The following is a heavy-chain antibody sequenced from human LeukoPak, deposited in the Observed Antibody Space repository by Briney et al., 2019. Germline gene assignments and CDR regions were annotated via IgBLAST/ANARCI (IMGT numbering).Heavy chain of an antibody. J-gene: IGHJ4*02. Sequence: RRASVKVSCKASQYTFTDYAVHWVRQAPGQRLEWMGRINPNSGGTNYAQKFQGRVTMTRDTSISTAYMELSRLRSDDTAVYYCARDIVLMVYAQALGYWGQGALVTVSS. CDR1: QYTFTDYA. CDR2: INPNSGGT. V-gene: IGHV1-2*06. CDR3: ARDIVLMVYAQALGY. D-gene: IGHD2-8*01.